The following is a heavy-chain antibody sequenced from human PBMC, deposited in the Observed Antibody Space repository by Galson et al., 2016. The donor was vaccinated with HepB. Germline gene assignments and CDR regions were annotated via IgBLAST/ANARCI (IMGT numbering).Heavy chain of an antibody. V-gene: IGHV3-23*01. CDR1: GFTFRHYA. D-gene: IGHD6-19*01. CDR3: ATWLSHHFDC. CDR2: IDGPTPNT. Sequence: LRLSCAASGFTFRHYALSWVRQAPGKGLEWVSHIDGPTPNTHYADSVRGRFSIYRDNSRDTLYLQMDSLTAEDSAIYYCATWLSHHFDCWGQGTLVTVSS. J-gene: IGHJ4*02.